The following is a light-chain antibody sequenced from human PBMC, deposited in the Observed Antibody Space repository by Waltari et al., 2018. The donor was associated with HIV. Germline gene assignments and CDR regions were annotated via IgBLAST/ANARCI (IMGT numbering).Light chain of an antibody. Sequence: FMLTQPHSVSESPGKTVTISCTRSSGSIADYFVQWYQQRPGSSPTTVIYEHVQRPSGVPDRFSGSIDISSNSASLIISGLKTEDEAEYFCQSFDRHTEVVFGGGTKLTVL. V-gene: IGLV6-57*01. J-gene: IGLJ2*01. CDR3: QSFDRHTEVV. CDR2: EHV. CDR1: SGSIADYF.